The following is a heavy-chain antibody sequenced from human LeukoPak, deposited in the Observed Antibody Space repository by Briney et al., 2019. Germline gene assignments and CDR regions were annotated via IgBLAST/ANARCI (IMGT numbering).Heavy chain of an antibody. CDR3: ARDPRVVAATQRYYGMDV. J-gene: IGHJ6*02. D-gene: IGHD2-15*01. CDR1: GYTFTSYG. V-gene: IGHV1-18*01. Sequence: ASMKVSCKASGYTFTSYGISWVRQAPGQGLEWMGWISAYNGNTNYAQKLQGRVTMTTDTSTSTAYMELRSLRSDDTAVYYCARDPRVVAATQRYYGMDVWGQGTTVTVSS. CDR2: ISAYNGNT.